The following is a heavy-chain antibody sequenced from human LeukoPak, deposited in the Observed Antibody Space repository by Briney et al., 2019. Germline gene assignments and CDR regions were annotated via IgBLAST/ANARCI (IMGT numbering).Heavy chain of an antibody. CDR3: ARVATPVFDP. CDR1: GGSISSGGYY. V-gene: IGHV4-31*03. J-gene: IGHJ5*02. Sequence: SQTLSLTCTVSGGSISSGGYYWSWIRQHPGKGLEWIGYIYYSGSTYYNPSLKSRVTISVDTSKNQFSLRLSSVTAADTAVYYCARVATPVFDPWGQGTLVTVSS. CDR2: IYYSGST. D-gene: IGHD2-15*01.